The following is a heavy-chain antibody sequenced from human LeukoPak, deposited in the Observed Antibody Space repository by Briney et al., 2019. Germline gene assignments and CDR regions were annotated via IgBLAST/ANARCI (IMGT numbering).Heavy chain of an antibody. D-gene: IGHD3-10*01. Sequence: GGSLRLSCAASGFTFSSYGMHWVRQAPGKGLEWVAVISYDGSNKYYADSVKGRFTISRDNSENTLSLQMNSLRAEDTAVYYCAKEGYYGSGSFPDYWGQGSLVTVSA. CDR3: AKEGYYGSGSFPDY. CDR2: ISYDGSNK. CDR1: GFTFSSYG. J-gene: IGHJ4*02. V-gene: IGHV3-30*18.